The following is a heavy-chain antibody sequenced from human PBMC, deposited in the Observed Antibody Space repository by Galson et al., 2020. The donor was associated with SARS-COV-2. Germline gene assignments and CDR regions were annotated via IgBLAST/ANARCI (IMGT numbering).Heavy chain of an antibody. CDR1: GFAFSGYA. J-gene: IGHJ4*02. CDR2: ISSIGGST. V-gene: IGHV3-23*01. CDR3: AKAATSDFDY. Sequence: PGGSLRLSRAASGFAFSGYAMNWVRQAPVKGLEWVSTISSIGGSTYYADSVKGRFTISRDNSKNTLYLQMNSLRAEDTAVYYCAKAATSDFDYWGQGTLVTVSS. D-gene: IGHD1-26*01.